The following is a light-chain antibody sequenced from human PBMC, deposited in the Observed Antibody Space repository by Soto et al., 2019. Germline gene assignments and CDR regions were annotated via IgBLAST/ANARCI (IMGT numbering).Light chain of an antibody. CDR2: GNS. CDR1: SSNIGAGYD. J-gene: IGLJ1*01. Sequence: QAVVTQPASVSGAPGQRVTISCTGSSSNIGAGYDVHWYQQLPGTAPKLLIYGNSNRPSGVPDRFSGSKSGTSASLAITGLQAEDEADYYCQSYDSSLSGYVFVTGTKVTVL. V-gene: IGLV1-40*01. CDR3: QSYDSSLSGYV.